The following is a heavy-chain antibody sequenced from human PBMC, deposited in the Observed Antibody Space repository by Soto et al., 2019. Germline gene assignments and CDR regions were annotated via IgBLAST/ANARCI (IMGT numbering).Heavy chain of an antibody. V-gene: IGHV4-61*01. D-gene: IGHD5-18*01. CDR1: GGSVSSASYY. CDR3: ARDIRGYSRAFDY. Sequence: SETLSLTCTVSGGSVSSASYYWTWIRQPPGKGLEWIGYIYYTGSTNYNPSLRSRVTISVDTSKNQFSLKVTSVTAADTAVYYCARDIRGYSRAFDYWGQGTLVTVSS. J-gene: IGHJ4*02. CDR2: IYYTGST.